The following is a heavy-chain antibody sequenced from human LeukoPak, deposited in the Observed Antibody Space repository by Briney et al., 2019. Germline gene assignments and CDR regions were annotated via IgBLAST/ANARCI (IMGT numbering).Heavy chain of an antibody. CDR3: AREGTAAAGKRRSSQFDY. V-gene: IGHV3-33*01. CDR1: GFTFSSYG. Sequence: GGSLRLSCAASGFTFSSYGMHWVRQAPGKGLEWVAVIWYDGSNKYYADSVKGRFTISRDNSKNTLYLQMNSLRAEDTAMYYCAREGTAAAGKRRSSQFDYWGQGTLVTVSS. J-gene: IGHJ4*02. CDR2: IWYDGSNK. D-gene: IGHD6-13*01.